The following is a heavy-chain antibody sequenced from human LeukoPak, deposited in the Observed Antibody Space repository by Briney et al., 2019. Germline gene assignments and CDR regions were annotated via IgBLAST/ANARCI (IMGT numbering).Heavy chain of an antibody. V-gene: IGHV3-21*01. CDR2: ISSSSSYI. CDR1: GFTFSSYD. Sequence: PGGSLRLSCAASGFTFSSYDMHWVRQAPGKGLEWVSSISSSSSYIYYADSVKGRFTISRDNAKNSLYLQMNSLRAEDTAVYYCARDGDISAFDIWGQGTMVTVSS. D-gene: IGHD2-15*01. J-gene: IGHJ3*02. CDR3: ARDGDISAFDI.